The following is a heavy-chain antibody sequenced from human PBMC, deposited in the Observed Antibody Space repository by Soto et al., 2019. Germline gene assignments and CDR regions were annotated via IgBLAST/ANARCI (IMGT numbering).Heavy chain of an antibody. J-gene: IGHJ4*02. Sequence: QGQLVQSGAEVKKPGASVKVSCGTSGFSFTSYSFHWVRQAPAQGLQWMGWINAGRGKTKYSQQFQGRVTFTWDTYANTVYIELSRLTSEDTSVFYCARWIDNGYFDYWGQGTLVTVSA. V-gene: IGHV1-3*01. CDR1: GFSFTSYS. CDR3: ARWIDNGYFDY. D-gene: IGHD4-17*01. CDR2: INAGRGKT.